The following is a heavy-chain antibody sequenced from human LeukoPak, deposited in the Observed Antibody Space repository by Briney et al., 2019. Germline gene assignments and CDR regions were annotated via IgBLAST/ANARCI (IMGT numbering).Heavy chain of an antibody. V-gene: IGHV3-30*03. CDR3: ATHDTERYSGSSQPKGERYYFDY. CDR1: GFTFSSYG. D-gene: IGHD1-26*01. J-gene: IGHJ4*02. CDR2: ISYDGSNK. Sequence: GGSLRLSCAASGFTFSSYGMHWVRQAPGKGLEWVAVISYDGSNKYYADSVKGRFTISRDNSKNTLYLQMNSLRAEDTAVYYCATHDTERYSGSSQPKGERYYFDYWGQGTLVTVSS.